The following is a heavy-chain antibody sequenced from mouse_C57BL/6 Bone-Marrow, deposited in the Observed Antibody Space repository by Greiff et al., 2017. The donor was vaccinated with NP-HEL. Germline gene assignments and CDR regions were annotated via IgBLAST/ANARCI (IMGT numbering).Heavy chain of an antibody. CDR1: GYTFTSYW. J-gene: IGHJ1*03. Sequence: QVQLQQPGAELVKPGASVKMSCKASGYTFTSYWITWVKQRPGQGLEWIGDIYPGSGSTNYNEKFKSKATLTVDTSSSTAYMQLSSLTSEDSAVYYCARRRITTVVATYWYFDVWGTGTTVTVSS. D-gene: IGHD1-1*01. CDR2: IYPGSGST. V-gene: IGHV1-55*01. CDR3: ARRRITTVVATYWYFDV.